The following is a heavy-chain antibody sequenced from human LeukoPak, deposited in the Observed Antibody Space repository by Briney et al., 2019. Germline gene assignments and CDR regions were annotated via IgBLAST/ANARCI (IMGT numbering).Heavy chain of an antibody. D-gene: IGHD2-2*01. CDR2: ISWNSGSI. J-gene: IGHJ5*02. CDR1: GFTFDDYA. CDR3: AKAAMPFWANWFDP. V-gene: IGHV3-9*01. Sequence: PGGSLRLSCAASGFTFDDYAMHWVRQAPGKGLEWVSGISWNSGSIGYADSVKGRFTISRDNAKNSLYLQMNSLRAEDTALNYCAKAAMPFWANWFDPWGQGTLVTVSS.